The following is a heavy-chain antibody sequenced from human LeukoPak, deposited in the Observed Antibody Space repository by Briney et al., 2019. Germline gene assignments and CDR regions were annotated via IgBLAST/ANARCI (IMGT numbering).Heavy chain of an antibody. CDR3: AKEIDGFDV. Sequence: GGSLRLSCAASGFTFSNYWVHWVRQAPGKGLVWVSRINRDGSTTKYADSVKGRFTVSRDNAKNTMFLQMNNLRAEDTAVYYCAKEIDGFDVWGQGTLVTVSS. CDR2: INRDGSTT. CDR1: GFTFSNYW. J-gene: IGHJ3*01. V-gene: IGHV3-74*03.